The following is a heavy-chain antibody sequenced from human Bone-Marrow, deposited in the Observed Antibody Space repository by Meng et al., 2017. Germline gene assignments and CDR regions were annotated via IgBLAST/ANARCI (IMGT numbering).Heavy chain of an antibody. D-gene: IGHD6-13*01. CDR3: ARDLSALVSSSWYLGSVYYYYGMDV. V-gene: IGHV3-21*01. Sequence: GESLKISCAASGFTFSNYEMNWVRQAPGKGLEWVSSISSSSSYIYYADSVKGRFTISRDNAKNSLYLQMNSLRAEDTAVYYCARDLSALVSSSWYLGSVYYYYGMDVWGQGTTVTVSS. J-gene: IGHJ6*02. CDR2: ISSSSSYI. CDR1: GFTFSNYE.